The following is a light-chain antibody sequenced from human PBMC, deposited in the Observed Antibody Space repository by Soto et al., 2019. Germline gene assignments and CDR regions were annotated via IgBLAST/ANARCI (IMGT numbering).Light chain of an antibody. J-gene: IGLJ1*01. V-gene: IGLV2-14*01. CDR2: EVT. CDR3: SSKRDSSTLFV. Sequence: QSALTQPASLSGSPGQSITISCTGTSSDVGAYNYVSWYQHHPGKVPKLLIYEVTNRPSGVSDRFSGSKSGNTASLTISGLQAEDEADYYCSSKRDSSTLFVLGTGIQVTVL. CDR1: SSDVGAYNY.